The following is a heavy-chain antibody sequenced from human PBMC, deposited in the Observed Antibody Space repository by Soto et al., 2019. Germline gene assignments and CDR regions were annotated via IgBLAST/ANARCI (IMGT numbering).Heavy chain of an antibody. CDR2: IGNSGGRT. J-gene: IGHJ2*01. V-gene: IGHV3-23*01. CDR3: AKAVYWYFDL. Sequence: PGGSLRLSCAASGFNFRRYTMTWVRQAPGKGLEWVSSIGNSGGRTYYADSVRGRFIISRDDRKSTLYLQMNSLRAEDTAVYYCAKAVYWYFDLWGRGTLVTVS. CDR1: GFNFRRYT.